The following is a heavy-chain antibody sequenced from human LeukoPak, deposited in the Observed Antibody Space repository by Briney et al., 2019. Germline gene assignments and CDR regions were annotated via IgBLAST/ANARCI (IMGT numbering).Heavy chain of an antibody. CDR1: GFTFSSYS. V-gene: IGHV3-21*01. Sequence: PGGSLRLSCAASGFTFSSYSMNWVRQAPGKGLEWVSSISSSSSYIYYADSVRGRFTISRDNAKNSLYLQMNSLRAEDTAVYYCARDKRYYYDSSGPHAFDIWGQGKMVTVSS. J-gene: IGHJ3*02. CDR2: ISSSSSYI. CDR3: ARDKRYYYDSSGPHAFDI. D-gene: IGHD3-22*01.